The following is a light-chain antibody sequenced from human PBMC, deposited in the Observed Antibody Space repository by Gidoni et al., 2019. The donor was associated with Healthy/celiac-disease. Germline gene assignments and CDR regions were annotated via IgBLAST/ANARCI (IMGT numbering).Light chain of an antibody. CDR1: RSDVGSYNF. Sequence: HSALTQPASVSGSPAQSITISCTGTRSDVGSYNFVSWYQQHPGKAPKLMICEGSKRPSGVSNRFSGSKSGNTASLTVSGLQAEDEADYYCCSYAGSRTSEVFGGGTKLTVL. V-gene: IGLV2-23*01. CDR3: CSYAGSRTSEV. CDR2: EGS. J-gene: IGLJ3*02.